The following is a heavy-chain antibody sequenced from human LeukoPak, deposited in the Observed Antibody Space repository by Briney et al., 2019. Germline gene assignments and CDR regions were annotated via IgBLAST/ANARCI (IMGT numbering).Heavy chain of an antibody. J-gene: IGHJ4*02. CDR3: AREYGAMAPIDC. V-gene: IGHV4-30-4*01. CDR1: GGSISSGDYY. D-gene: IGHD5-18*01. CDR2: IYYSGST. Sequence: SETLSLTCTVSGGSISSGDYYWSWIRQPPGKGLEYIGYIYYSGSTHYNPSLKSRITISVDTSKNQFSLKLSSVTAADTAVYYCAREYGAMAPIDCWGQGTLVTVSS.